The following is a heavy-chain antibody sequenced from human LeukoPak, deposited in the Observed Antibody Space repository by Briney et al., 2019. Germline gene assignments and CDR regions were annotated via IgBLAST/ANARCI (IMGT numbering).Heavy chain of an antibody. D-gene: IGHD6-19*01. CDR1: GYTFTSYD. CDR3: ARVARPRKEWLVIDL. V-gene: IGHV1-8*01. J-gene: IGHJ5*02. Sequence: ASVKVSCKASGYTFTSYDINWVRQATGQGLEWMGWMNPNSGNTGYAQKFQGRVTMTRDTSISTAYMELSRLRADDTAVYYCARVARPRKEWLVIDLWGQGTLVTVSS. CDR2: MNPNSGNT.